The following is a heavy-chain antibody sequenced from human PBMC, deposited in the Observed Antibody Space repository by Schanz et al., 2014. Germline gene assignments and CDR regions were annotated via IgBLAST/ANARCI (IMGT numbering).Heavy chain of an antibody. CDR3: AIIGVMVAVAGTRADY. CDR1: GFIFSSYS. CDR2: ISSSGSYI. D-gene: IGHD6-19*01. Sequence: EVQLLESGGGVVQPGRSLRLSCAASGFIFSSYSMNWVRQAPGKGLEWVSSISSSGSYIYYADSVKGRFSISRDNAKNSLFLQMNRLRAEDTALYYCAIIGVMVAVAGTRADYWGQGTLVTVSS. V-gene: IGHV3-21*01. J-gene: IGHJ4*02.